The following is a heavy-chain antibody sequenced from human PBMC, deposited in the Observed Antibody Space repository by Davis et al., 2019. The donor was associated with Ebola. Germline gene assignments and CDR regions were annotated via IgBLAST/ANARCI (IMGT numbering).Heavy chain of an antibody. CDR2: IWYDGSNK. V-gene: IGHV3-33*06. CDR3: AKFSRAGDSV. D-gene: IGHD6-13*01. Sequence: GESLKISCAASGFTFSSYGMHWVRQAPGKGLEWVAVIWYDGSNKYYADSMKGRFTISRDNSKNTLYLQMNSLRAEDTAVYYCAKFSRAGDSVWGQGTLVTVSS. CDR1: GFTFSSYG. J-gene: IGHJ4*02.